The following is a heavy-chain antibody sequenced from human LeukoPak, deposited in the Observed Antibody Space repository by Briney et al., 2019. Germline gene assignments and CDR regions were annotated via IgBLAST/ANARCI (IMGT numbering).Heavy chain of an antibody. Sequence: SETLSLTCAVYGGSFSGYYWSWIRQPPGKGLEWIGEINHSGSTNYNPSLKSRVTISVDTTKNQYSLKRSSVTAADTAVYYCARGRAARPSYYYYYMGVWGKGTTVTVSS. CDR1: GGSFSGYY. J-gene: IGHJ6*03. V-gene: IGHV4-34*01. CDR3: ARGRAARPSYYYYYMGV. D-gene: IGHD6-6*01. CDR2: INHSGST.